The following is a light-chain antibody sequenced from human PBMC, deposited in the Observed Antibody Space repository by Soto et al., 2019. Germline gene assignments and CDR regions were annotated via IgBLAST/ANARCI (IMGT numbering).Light chain of an antibody. CDR1: SNDVGGYNY. CDR3: SSYAGSNPVV. J-gene: IGLJ2*01. Sequence: QSALTQPPSASGSPGQSVTISCTGTSNDVGGYNYVSWYQQHPGKAPKLMIYEVTKRPSGVPDRFSGSKSGNTASLTVSGLQAEDEADYNCSSYAGSNPVVFGGGTKVTVL. V-gene: IGLV2-8*01. CDR2: EVT.